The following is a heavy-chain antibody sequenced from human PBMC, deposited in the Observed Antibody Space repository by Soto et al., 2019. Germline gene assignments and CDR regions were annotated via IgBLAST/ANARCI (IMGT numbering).Heavy chain of an antibody. D-gene: IGHD3-16*01. CDR2: IYHSGST. CDR3: ARTLRPPLNYYYGMDV. CDR1: GGSISSSNW. Sequence: QVQLQESGPGLVKPSGTLSLTCAVSGGSISSSNWWSWVRQPPGKGLEWIGEIYHSGSTNYNPSLKSRATISVDKSKNQFSLKLSSVTAADTAVYYCARTLRPPLNYYYGMDVWGQGTTVTVSS. V-gene: IGHV4-4*02. J-gene: IGHJ6*02.